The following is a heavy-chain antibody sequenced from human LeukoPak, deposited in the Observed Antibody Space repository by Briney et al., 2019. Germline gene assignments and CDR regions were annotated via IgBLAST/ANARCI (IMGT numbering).Heavy chain of an antibody. J-gene: IGHJ4*02. D-gene: IGHD1-26*01. V-gene: IGHV4-30-4*01. CDR2: MYYSGST. Sequence: SQTLSLTCTVSGGSISSGDYYWSWIRQPPGKGLEWIGYMYYSGSTYYNPSLKSRVTISLDTSRNQFSLKLNSVTAADTAVYYCVRRMVGAIRPSDYWGQGTLVTVSS. CDR1: GGSISSGDYY. CDR3: VRRMVGAIRPSDY.